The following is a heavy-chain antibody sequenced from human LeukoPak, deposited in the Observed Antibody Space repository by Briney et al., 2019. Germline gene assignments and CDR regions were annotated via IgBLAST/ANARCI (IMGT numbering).Heavy chain of an antibody. Sequence: GGSLRLSCAASGLTFSSYGMHWVRQAPGKGLEWVAVIWYDGSNKYYADSVKGRFTISRDNAKNSLYLQMNSLRAEDTAVYYCARDPRARRYFDYWGQGTLVTVSS. CDR3: ARDPRARRYFDY. J-gene: IGHJ4*02. CDR2: IWYDGSNK. CDR1: GLTFSSYG. V-gene: IGHV3-33*01.